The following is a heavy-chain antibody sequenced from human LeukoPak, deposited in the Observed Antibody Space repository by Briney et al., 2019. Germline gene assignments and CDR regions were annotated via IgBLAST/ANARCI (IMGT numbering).Heavy chain of an antibody. CDR1: GGSISSSSYY. CDR3: ARPMSGWYYFDY. J-gene: IGHJ4*02. V-gene: IGHV4-39*01. D-gene: IGHD6-19*01. CDR2: IYYSGST. Sequence: SETLSLTCSVSGGSISSSSYYWGWIRQPPGKGLEWIGSIYYSGSTYYNPSLKSRVTISVDTSKNQFSLKLSSVTAVDTAVYYCARPMSGWYYFDYWGQGTLVTVSS.